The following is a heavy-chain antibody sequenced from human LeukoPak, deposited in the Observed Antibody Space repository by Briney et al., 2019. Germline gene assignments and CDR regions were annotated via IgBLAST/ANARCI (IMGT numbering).Heavy chain of an antibody. V-gene: IGHV3-33*01. CDR2: IWYDGSNK. CDR1: GFTFSSYG. Sequence: PGRSLRLSCAASGFTFSSYGMHWVRQAPGKGLEWVAVIWYDGSNKYYADSVKGRFTISRDNSKNTLYLQMNSLRAEDTAVYYCAREAYCSSTSRYFDYWGQGTLVTVSS. J-gene: IGHJ4*02. D-gene: IGHD2-2*01. CDR3: AREAYCSSTSRYFDY.